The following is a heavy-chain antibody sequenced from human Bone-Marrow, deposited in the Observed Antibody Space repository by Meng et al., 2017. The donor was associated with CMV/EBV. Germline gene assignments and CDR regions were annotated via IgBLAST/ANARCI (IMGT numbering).Heavy chain of an antibody. CDR2: INPNSGGT. J-gene: IGHJ4*02. CDR1: GYTFTGYY. Sequence: ASVKVSCKASGYTFTGYYMHWVRQAPGQGLEWMGWINPNSGGTNYAQKFQGRVTMTRDTSISKAYMELSRLRSDDTAVYYCARWGKYQLLEGADYWGQGTRVTVSS. V-gene: IGHV1-2*02. D-gene: IGHD2-2*01. CDR3: ARWGKYQLLEGADY.